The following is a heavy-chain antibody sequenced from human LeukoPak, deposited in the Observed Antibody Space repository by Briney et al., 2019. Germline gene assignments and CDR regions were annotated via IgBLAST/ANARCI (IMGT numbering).Heavy chain of an antibody. J-gene: IGHJ3*02. D-gene: IGHD3-10*01. CDR1: GDSISSSSYY. Sequence: PSETLSLTCTVSGDSISSSSYYWDWIRQPPGKGLEWIGTINYSGSTYYNPSLKSRVTISVDTSKNQFFLNLSSMTAADTAVNYCARRGSWAFNIWGQGTMVTVSS. CDR2: INYSGST. CDR3: ARRGSWAFNI. V-gene: IGHV4-39*01.